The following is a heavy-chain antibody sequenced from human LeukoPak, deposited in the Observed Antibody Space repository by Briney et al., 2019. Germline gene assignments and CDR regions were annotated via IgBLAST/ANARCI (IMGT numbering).Heavy chain of an antibody. CDR1: GFTFSSYA. J-gene: IGHJ4*02. CDR3: ARDLVGGSSC. D-gene: IGHD1-26*01. CDR2: ISGSDGST. Sequence: GGSLRLSCAASGFTFSSYAMTWVRQAPGKGLEWVSSISGSDGSTYYADSVKGRFTISRDNAKNSLYLQMNSLRAEDTAVYYCARDLVGGSSCWGQGTLVTVSS. V-gene: IGHV3-23*01.